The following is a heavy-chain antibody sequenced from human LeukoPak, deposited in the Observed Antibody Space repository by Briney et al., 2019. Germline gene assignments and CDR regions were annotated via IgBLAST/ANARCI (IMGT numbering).Heavy chain of an antibody. Sequence: EASVKVSCKASGYSFTTYGISWVRQAPGQGLEWMGWISANNGNTNYAQKLQGRVTMTTDTSTSAAYMELRSLRSDDTAVYYCARATYYLNGIEPWGQGTLVTVSS. V-gene: IGHV1-18*01. J-gene: IGHJ5*02. CDR2: ISANNGNT. CDR3: ARATYYLNGIEP. CDR1: GYSFTTYG. D-gene: IGHD3-10*01.